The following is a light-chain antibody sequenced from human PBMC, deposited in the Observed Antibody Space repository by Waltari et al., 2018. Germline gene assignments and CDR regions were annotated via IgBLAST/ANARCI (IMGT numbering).Light chain of an antibody. CDR2: VVT. CDR3: CSYAGNYTYV. CDR1: TSDVGGYNY. Sequence: QSALTQPRSVSGSPGQSVTISCTATTSDVGGYNYVSWYQQRPGKAPQLMIYVVTKRPSGFPAHFSGYKSGNTAFLTITGLQADDEADYYCCSYAGNYTYVFGTGTTVTV. J-gene: IGLJ1*01. V-gene: IGLV2-11*01.